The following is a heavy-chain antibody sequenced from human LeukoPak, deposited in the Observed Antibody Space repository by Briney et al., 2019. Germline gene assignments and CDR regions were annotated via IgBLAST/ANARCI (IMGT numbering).Heavy chain of an antibody. D-gene: IGHD2-15*01. J-gene: IGHJ4*02. CDR3: ARRGGSPFDY. CDR1: GYNFTNYW. Sequence: GESLKISCKGSGYNFTNYWIGWVRQMPGRGLEWMGSIHPGDSATRHSPSFQGQVTISADKSISTAYLQWSGLKASDAAMFYCARRGGSPFDYWAQGTLVTVSS. V-gene: IGHV5-51*01. CDR2: IHPGDSAT.